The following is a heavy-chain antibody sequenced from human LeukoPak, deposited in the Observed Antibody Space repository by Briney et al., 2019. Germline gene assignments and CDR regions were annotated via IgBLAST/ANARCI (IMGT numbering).Heavy chain of an antibody. D-gene: IGHD5-24*01. CDR2: ISYDGSNK. V-gene: IGHV3-30*18. Sequence: PGRSLRLSCAASGFTFSSYGMHWVRQAPGKGLEWVAVISYDGSNKYYADSVKGRFTISRDNSKNTPYLQMNSLRAEDTAVYYCAKGRSDGLDAFDIWGQGTMVTVSS. CDR3: AKGRSDGLDAFDI. CDR1: GFTFSSYG. J-gene: IGHJ3*02.